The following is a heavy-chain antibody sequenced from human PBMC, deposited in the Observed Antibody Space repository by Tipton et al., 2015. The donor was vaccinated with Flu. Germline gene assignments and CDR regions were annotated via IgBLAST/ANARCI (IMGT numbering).Heavy chain of an antibody. V-gene: IGHV3-21*01. D-gene: IGHD1-26*01. CDR1: GFTFSIYS. Sequence: SLRLSCAASGFTFSIYSMNWVRQAPGKGLEWVSSISSSSSYIYYADSVKGRFTISRDDAKNSLYLQMNSLRAEDTAVYYCARGLLWDVAGDDAFDIWGQGTMVTVSS. CDR2: ISSSSSYI. CDR3: ARGLLWDVAGDDAFDI. J-gene: IGHJ3*02.